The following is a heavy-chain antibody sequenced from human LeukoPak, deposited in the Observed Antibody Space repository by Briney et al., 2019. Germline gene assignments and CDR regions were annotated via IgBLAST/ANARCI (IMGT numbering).Heavy chain of an antibody. V-gene: IGHV4-39*01. D-gene: IGHD3-10*01. CDR1: GGSISSSSHY. J-gene: IGHJ4*02. Sequence: PSETLSLTCTVSGGSISSSSHYWDWIRQPPGKGLEWIGGIYYSGSTDYDPSLQSRVTISADTSKNQFSLRLSSVTAADTAVYYCARRVRGVPSDYWGQGTLVTVSS. CDR3: ARRVRGVPSDY. CDR2: IYYSGST.